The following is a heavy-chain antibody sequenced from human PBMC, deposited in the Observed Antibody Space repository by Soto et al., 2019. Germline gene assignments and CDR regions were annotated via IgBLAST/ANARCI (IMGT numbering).Heavy chain of an antibody. V-gene: IGHV1-58*01. CDR3: AAGGYYDSSGYYYPNWFDP. J-gene: IGHJ5*02. CDR1: GFTFTSSA. Sequence: SVKVSCKASGFTFTSSAVQWVRQARGQRLEWIGWIVVGSGNTNYAQKFQERVTITRDMSTSTAYMELSSLRSEDTAVYYCAAGGYYDSSGYYYPNWFDPWGQGTLVTVSS. CDR2: IVVGSGNT. D-gene: IGHD3-22*01.